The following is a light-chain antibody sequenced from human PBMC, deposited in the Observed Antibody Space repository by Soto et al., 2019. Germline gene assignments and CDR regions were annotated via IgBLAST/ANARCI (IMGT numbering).Light chain of an antibody. V-gene: IGKV1-39*01. CDR1: QSISSY. Sequence: DIQMTQSPSSLSASVGDRVTITCRASQSISSYLNWYQQKPGKAPKLLIYAASTLQFGVPSRFSGSGSGTEFTLTISSLQPDDVATYYCQQYNDYSWTFGQGTKVDIK. J-gene: IGKJ1*01. CDR3: QQYNDYSWT. CDR2: AAS.